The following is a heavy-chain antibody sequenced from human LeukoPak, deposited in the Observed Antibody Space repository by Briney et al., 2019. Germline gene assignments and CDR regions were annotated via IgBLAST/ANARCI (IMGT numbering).Heavy chain of an antibody. V-gene: IGHV1-46*01. CDR1: GYTFISYY. CDR3: AKEQGWELLHTQPFDY. CDR2: INPGADRT. D-gene: IGHD1-26*01. J-gene: IGHJ4*02. Sequence: ASVKVSCKASGYTFISYYMHWVRQAPGQGLEWMGIINPGADRTTYALKFQGRVTMTRDTSTSTVYMELSSLRSEDTAMYYCAKEQGWELLHTQPFDYWGQGTLVTVSS.